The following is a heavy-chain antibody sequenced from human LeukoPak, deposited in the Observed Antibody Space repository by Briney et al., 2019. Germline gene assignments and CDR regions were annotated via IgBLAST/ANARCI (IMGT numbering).Heavy chain of an antibody. CDR2: IYSGGTT. Sequence: PGGSLRLSCEVSGFPVRSRYMTWVRQPPGKGLECVAVIYSGGTTYHIDSVKGRFTISRDISKSTMYLEMNNLRVEDTAIYYCARLEGGPSDGRWGQGTLVTVSS. J-gene: IGHJ4*02. D-gene: IGHD1-1*01. V-gene: IGHV3-53*01. CDR3: ARLEGGPSDGR. CDR1: GFPVRSRY.